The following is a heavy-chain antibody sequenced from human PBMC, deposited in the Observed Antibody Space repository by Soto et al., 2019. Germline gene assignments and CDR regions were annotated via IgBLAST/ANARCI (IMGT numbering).Heavy chain of an antibody. D-gene: IGHD2-2*01. V-gene: IGHV4-39*01. J-gene: IGHJ6*02. CDR2: IYYSGST. Sequence: SETLSLTCTVSGGSISSSIYYWGWIRHPPGKGLEWIGSIYYSGSTYYNPSLKSRVTISVDTFKNQFSLKLSSVTAADTAVYYCARRRGLYCSSTSCSTYYYYGMDVWGQGTTVTVSS. CDR1: GGSISSSIYY. CDR3: ARRRGLYCSSTSCSTYYYYGMDV.